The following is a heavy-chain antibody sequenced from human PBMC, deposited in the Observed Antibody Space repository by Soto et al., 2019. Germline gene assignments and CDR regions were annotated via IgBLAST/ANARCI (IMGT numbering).Heavy chain of an antibody. CDR3: ARVFPSYCGGDCSYFDS. CDR1: GGSVNSYY. D-gene: IGHD2-21*02. J-gene: IGHJ4*02. CDR2: IFYSGST. Sequence: TLSLTCTVSGGSVNSYYWSWIRQPPGKGLEWIGYIFYSGSTKSNPSLKSRVTMSVDMSKNQFSLRLTSVTAADTAVYYCARVFPSYCGGDCSYFDSWGQGTLVTVSS. V-gene: IGHV4-59*02.